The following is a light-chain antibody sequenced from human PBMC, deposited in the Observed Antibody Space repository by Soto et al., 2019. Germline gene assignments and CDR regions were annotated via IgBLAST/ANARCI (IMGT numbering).Light chain of an antibody. CDR2: DAS. J-gene: IGKJ5*01. CDR1: QNINNY. V-gene: IGKV1-33*01. CDR3: QQYENLPT. Sequence: DIQMTQSPSSLSASVGDRVTITCQASQNINNYLNWYQQKPGRDPKLLIYDASNLEEGVHSRFRGRGSGKDFTFTIGRLQPEDIATYYCQQYENLPTFGQGTRLRL.